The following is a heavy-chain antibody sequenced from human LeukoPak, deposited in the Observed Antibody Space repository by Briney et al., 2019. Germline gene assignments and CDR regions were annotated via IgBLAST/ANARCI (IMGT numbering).Heavy chain of an antibody. V-gene: IGHV4-31*03. CDR2: IYYSGST. CDR3: ARDYYGSGSLIDY. CDR1: GGSISSGGYY. Sequence: SQTPSLTCTVSGGSISSGGYYWSWIRQHPGKGLEWIGYIYYSGSTYYNPSLKSRVTISVDTSKNQFSLKLSSVTAADTAVYYCARDYYGSGSLIDYWGQGTLVTVSS. J-gene: IGHJ4*02. D-gene: IGHD3-10*01.